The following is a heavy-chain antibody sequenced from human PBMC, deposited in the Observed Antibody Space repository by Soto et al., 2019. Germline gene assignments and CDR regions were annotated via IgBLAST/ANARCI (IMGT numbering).Heavy chain of an antibody. J-gene: IGHJ4*02. D-gene: IGHD6-6*01. CDR1: GFTFSSYS. V-gene: IGHV3-21*01. CDR2: ISSSSSYI. CDR3: ARDSSSSFLV. Sequence: KPGGSLRLSCAASGFTFSSYSMNWVRQAPGKGLEWVSSISSSSSYIYYADSVKGRLTISRDNANNSLYLQMNSLRAEDTAVYYGARDSSSSFLVWGQGTLGTVSS.